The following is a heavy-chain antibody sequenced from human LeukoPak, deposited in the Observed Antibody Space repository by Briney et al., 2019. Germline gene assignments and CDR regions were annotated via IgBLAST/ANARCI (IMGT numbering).Heavy chain of an antibody. D-gene: IGHD3-3*01. CDR2: IYHSGST. CDR3: ARDYLDYDFWSGPRSCWFDP. CDR1: GYSISSGYY. J-gene: IGHJ5*02. V-gene: IGHV4-38-2*02. Sequence: PSETLSLTCTVSGYSISSGYYWGWIRQPPGKGLEWIGSIYHSGSTYYNPSLKSRVTISVDTSKNQFSLKLSSVTAADTAVYYCARDYLDYDFWSGPRSCWFDPWGQGTLVTVSS.